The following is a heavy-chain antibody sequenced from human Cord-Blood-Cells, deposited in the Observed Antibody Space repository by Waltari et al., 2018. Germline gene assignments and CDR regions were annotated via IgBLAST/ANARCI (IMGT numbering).Heavy chain of an antibody. J-gene: IGHJ5*02. CDR2: IWYDGSNK. V-gene: IGHV3-33*01. Sequence: QVQLVESGGGVVQPGRSLRLSCAASGFTFSSYGMHWVRQAPGKGLEWVAVIWYDGSNKYYADSVKGRFTISRDKSKNTLYLQMNSLRAEDTAVYYCARDLGGGWFDPWGQGTLVTVSS. D-gene: IGHD3-16*01. CDR1: GFTFSSYG. CDR3: ARDLGGGWFDP.